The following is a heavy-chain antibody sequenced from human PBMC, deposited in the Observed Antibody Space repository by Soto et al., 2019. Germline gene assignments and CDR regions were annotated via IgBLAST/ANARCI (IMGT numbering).Heavy chain of an antibody. CDR2: INSDGSST. CDR3: ARAWGITIFGVVTDRMDV. V-gene: IGHV3-74*01. D-gene: IGHD3-3*01. J-gene: IGHJ6*02. CDR1: GFTFSSYW. Sequence: EVQLVESGGGLVQPGGSLRLSCAASGFTFSSYWMHWVRQAPGKGLVWVSRINSDGSSTSYADSVKGRFTISRDNAKNTLYLQMNSLRAEDTDVYYSARAWGITIFGVVTDRMDVWGQGTTVTVCS.